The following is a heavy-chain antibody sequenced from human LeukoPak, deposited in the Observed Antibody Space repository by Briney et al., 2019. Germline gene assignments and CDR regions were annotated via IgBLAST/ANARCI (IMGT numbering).Heavy chain of an antibody. V-gene: IGHV4-59*01. D-gene: IGHD6-19*01. CDR1: GGSINTYF. CDR2: IYYRGST. J-gene: IGHJ1*01. Sequence: PSETLSLTCTVSGGSINTYFWSWIRQPPGKGLEWIGYIYYRGSTNYNPSLKSRVTISVDTSKNQFSLKLSSVTAADTAVYYCARGVTGGWYGDFQHWGQGTLVTVSS. CDR3: ARGVTGGWYGDFQH.